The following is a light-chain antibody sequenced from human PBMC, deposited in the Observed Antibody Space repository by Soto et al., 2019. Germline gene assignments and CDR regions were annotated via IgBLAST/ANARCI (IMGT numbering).Light chain of an antibody. J-gene: IGKJ1*01. V-gene: IGKV3D-20*02. Sequence: EVVLTQSPGTLSLSPGERATLSCRASQSLYSNSLAWYQLKPGQAPRLLISGASSRATGIPDRFSGSGSGTDFTLTISSLEPEDFAVYYCQQRSNWPGTFGQGTKVDIK. CDR2: GAS. CDR1: QSLYSNS. CDR3: QQRSNWPGT.